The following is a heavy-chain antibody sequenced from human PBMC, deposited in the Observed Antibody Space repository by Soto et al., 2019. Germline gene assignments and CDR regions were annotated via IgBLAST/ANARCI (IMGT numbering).Heavy chain of an antibody. CDR1: GFTFSSYG. CDR3: AKVYDYSNYLYYYGMDV. D-gene: IGHD4-4*01. V-gene: IGHV3-30*18. CDR2: ISYDGSNK. J-gene: IGHJ6*02. Sequence: GGSLRLSCAASGFTFSSYGMHWVRQAPGKGLEWVAVISYDGSNKYYADSVKGRFTISRDNSKNTLYLQMNSLRAEDTAVYYCAKVYDYSNYLYYYGMDVWGQGTTVTVSS.